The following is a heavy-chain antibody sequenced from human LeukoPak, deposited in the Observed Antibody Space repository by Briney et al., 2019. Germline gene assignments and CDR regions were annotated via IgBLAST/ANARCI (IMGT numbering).Heavy chain of an antibody. CDR1: GGSISSYY. J-gene: IGHJ4*02. D-gene: IGHD5-24*01. V-gene: IGHV4-59*01. CDR2: IFYSGST. CDR3: ARFRRDGYPFDY. Sequence: SETLSLTCTVSGGSISSYYWNWIWQPPGKGLEWIGYIFYSGSTNYNPSLKSRVTILLDTSKNQFSLKLSSVTAADTAVYYCARFRRDGYPFDYWGQGTLVTVSS.